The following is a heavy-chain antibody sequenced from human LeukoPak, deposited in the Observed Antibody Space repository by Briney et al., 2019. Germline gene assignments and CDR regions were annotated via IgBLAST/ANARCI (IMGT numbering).Heavy chain of an antibody. CDR2: ISWNSGGV. D-gene: IGHD3-22*01. Sequence: GRSLRLSCAASGFSFGDYAMHWVRQAPGKGLEWVSGISWNSGGVDYADSVKGRFTISRDNAKNSLYLQMNSLRAEDMALYYCAKDIARYDSSGTIDYWGQGTLVTVSS. CDR1: GFSFGDYA. CDR3: AKDIARYDSSGTIDY. V-gene: IGHV3-9*03. J-gene: IGHJ4*02.